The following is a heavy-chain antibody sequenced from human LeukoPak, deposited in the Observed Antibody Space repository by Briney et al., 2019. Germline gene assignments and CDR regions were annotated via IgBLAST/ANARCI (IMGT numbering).Heavy chain of an antibody. V-gene: IGHV3-48*03. D-gene: IGHD1-26*01. Sequence: PGGSLRLSCAASGFTFSSYEMNWARQAPGKGLEWISYISESGGTIYYADSVEGRFTISRDNAKNSMYLQMNSLRAEDTAVYYCTRDEVGASTEFDYWGQGTLVTVSS. CDR3: TRDEVGASTEFDY. J-gene: IGHJ4*02. CDR1: GFTFSSYE. CDR2: ISESGGTI.